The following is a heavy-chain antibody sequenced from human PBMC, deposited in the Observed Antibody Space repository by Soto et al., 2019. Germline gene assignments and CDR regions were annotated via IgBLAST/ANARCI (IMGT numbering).Heavy chain of an antibody. Sequence: ASVKVACKASGYTFTSSGISWVRQAPGQGLEWMGWTNAYNGNTNYAQKLQVRVTMTTDTSTSTAYMELRGLRYDDTAVYYCARDYRITLFGVVTPSPRYYYYYDMDVWGQGNTVTVSS. D-gene: IGHD3-3*01. J-gene: IGHJ6*02. CDR3: ARDYRITLFGVVTPSPRYYYYYDMDV. V-gene: IGHV1-18*01. CDR1: GYTFTSSG. CDR2: TNAYNGNT.